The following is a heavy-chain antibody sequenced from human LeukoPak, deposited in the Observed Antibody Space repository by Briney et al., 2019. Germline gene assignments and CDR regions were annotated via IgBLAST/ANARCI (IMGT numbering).Heavy chain of an antibody. D-gene: IGHD2-15*01. CDR3: ARDCGGGSCYGPYDAFDI. V-gene: IGHV3-48*03. CDR1: GFTFSSYE. J-gene: IGHJ3*02. Sequence: GGSLILSCAASGFTFSSYEMNWVRQAPGKGLGWVSYISSSGSTIYYADSVKGRFTISRDNAKNSLYLQMNSLRAEDTAVYYCARDCGGGSCYGPYDAFDIWGQGTMVTVSS. CDR2: ISSSGSTI.